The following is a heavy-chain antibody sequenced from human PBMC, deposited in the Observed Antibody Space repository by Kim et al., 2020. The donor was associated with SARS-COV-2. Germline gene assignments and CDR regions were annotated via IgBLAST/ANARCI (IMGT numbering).Heavy chain of an antibody. J-gene: IGHJ4*02. CDR1: EGSFTDYF. D-gene: IGHD3-10*01. Sequence: SETLSLTCAVYEGSFTDYFWGWIRQAPGKGLEWIGEVNYARTTNYNPSLERRALISMDTSKNQFSLQLKSVTAADTAVYFCARVRYGSGSYLDSWRQG. CDR2: VNYARTT. CDR3: ARVRYGSGSYLDS. V-gene: IGHV4-34*01.